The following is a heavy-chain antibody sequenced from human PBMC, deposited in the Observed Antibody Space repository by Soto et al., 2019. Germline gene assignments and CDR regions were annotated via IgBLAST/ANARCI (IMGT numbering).Heavy chain of an antibody. Sequence: QVQLQESGPGLVKPSQTLSLTCTVSGVSINIGGYYWSWIRQHPGKGLEWIGYIYYTGSTYYTASLKSRVSMSLDTSKNQFSLKLSSVTVADTAVYYCVRGSQVERDALDIWGQGTMVTISS. CDR2: IYYTGST. CDR1: GVSINIGGYY. J-gene: IGHJ3*02. CDR3: VRGSQVERDALDI. D-gene: IGHD2-2*01. V-gene: IGHV4-31*03.